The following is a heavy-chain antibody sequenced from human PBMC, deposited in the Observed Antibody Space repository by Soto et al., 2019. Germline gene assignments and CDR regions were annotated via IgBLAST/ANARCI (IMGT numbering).Heavy chain of an antibody. Sequence: EVQLLESGGDLVQPGGSLRLSCAASGFTFTNYVMSWVRQPPGKGLEWVSAVSAAGGDTYYADCVKGRFTITRANSQNQVFMQMKSLSAEDTDVYFCAKPTRMGPYVYYSSVTVWGKGTAVTVPS. D-gene: IGHD1-1*01. CDR3: AKPTRMGPYVYYSSVTV. V-gene: IGHV3-23*01. CDR2: VSAAGGDT. CDR1: GFTFTNYV. J-gene: IGHJ6*03.